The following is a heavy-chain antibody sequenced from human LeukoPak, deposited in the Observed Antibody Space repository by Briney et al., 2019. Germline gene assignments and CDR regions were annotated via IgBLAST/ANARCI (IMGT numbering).Heavy chain of an antibody. J-gene: IGHJ3*01. Sequence: GGSLRLSCAASGFTFSSYAMSWVRQARGKGLEWVSAISGSGGVTYYADSVKGRFTISRDNSKNTLYLQMNSLRAEDTAVYYCAKGSIFGVVPPSMNAFDVWGQGTMVTVSS. CDR1: GFTFSSYA. V-gene: IGHV3-23*01. CDR2: ISGSGGVT. D-gene: IGHD3-3*01. CDR3: AKGSIFGVVPPSMNAFDV.